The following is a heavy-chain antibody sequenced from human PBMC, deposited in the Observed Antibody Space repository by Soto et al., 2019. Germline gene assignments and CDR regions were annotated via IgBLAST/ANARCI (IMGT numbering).Heavy chain of an antibody. D-gene: IGHD6-6*01. CDR2: SNPNSGGT. CDR3: ARDPDYSSSSEGVAFDI. CDR1: GYTFTSYA. J-gene: IGHJ3*02. V-gene: IGHV1-2*02. Sequence: GASVKVSCKASGYTFTSYAMHWVRQAPGQRLEWMGWSNPNSGGTNYAQKFQGRVTMTRDTSISTAYMELSRLRSDDTAVYYCARDPDYSSSSEGVAFDIWGQGTMVTVSS.